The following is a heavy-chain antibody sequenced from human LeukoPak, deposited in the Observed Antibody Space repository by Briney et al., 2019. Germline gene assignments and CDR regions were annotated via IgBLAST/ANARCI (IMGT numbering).Heavy chain of an antibody. D-gene: IGHD2-2*02. J-gene: IGHJ4*02. CDR1: GGSFSGYY. V-gene: IGHV4-34*01. CDR2: INHSGST. CDR3: VRDAIYLYYFDY. Sequence: SETLSLTCAVYGGSFSGYYWSWIRQPPGKGLEWIGEINHSGSTNYNPSLKSRVTISVDTSKNQFSLKLSSVTAADTAVYYCVRDAIYLYYFDYWGQGTLVTVSS.